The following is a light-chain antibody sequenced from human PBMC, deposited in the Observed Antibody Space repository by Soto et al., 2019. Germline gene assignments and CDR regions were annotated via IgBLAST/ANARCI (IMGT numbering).Light chain of an antibody. Sequence: QSALTQPASVSGSPGQSITISCTDTSSDVDAYNYVSWYQQHPGKAPKVLIYEVTYRASGVSNRFSGSKSGNTASLTISGLRVEDEADYYCSSYTTTNTVIFGGGTKVTVL. CDR3: SSYTTTNTVI. J-gene: IGLJ2*01. V-gene: IGLV2-14*01. CDR2: EVT. CDR1: SSDVDAYNY.